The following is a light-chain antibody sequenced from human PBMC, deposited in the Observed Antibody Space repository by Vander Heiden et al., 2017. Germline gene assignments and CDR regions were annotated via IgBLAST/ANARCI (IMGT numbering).Light chain of an antibody. J-gene: IGKJ4*01. CDR1: QSVSSY. CDR2: DAS. CDR3: QQRSNWPQLT. V-gene: IGKV3-11*01. Sequence: DIVLTQSPAPLSLSPGERATLSCRASQSVSSYLAWYQQKPGQAPRLLIYDASNRATGIPARFSGSGSGTDFTLTISSLEPEDFAVYYCQQRSNWPQLTFGGGTKVEIK.